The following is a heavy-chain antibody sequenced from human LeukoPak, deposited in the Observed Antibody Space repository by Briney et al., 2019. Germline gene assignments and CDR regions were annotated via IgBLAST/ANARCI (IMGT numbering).Heavy chain of an antibody. D-gene: IGHD2-15*01. Sequence: GGSLRLSCAASGFTVSSNYMSWVRQAPGKGLEWVSVLYSGGGTYYADSVKGRFPISRDNSKNTLYLQMNSLRAEDTAMYYCARAYCSGGSCYYFDYWGQGTLVTVSS. J-gene: IGHJ4*02. CDR2: LYSGGGT. V-gene: IGHV3-66*02. CDR1: GFTVSSNY. CDR3: ARAYCSGGSCYYFDY.